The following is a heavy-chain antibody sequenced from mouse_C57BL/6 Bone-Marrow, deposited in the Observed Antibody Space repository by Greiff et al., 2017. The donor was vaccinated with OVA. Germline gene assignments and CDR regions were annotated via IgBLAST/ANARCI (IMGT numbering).Heavy chain of an antibody. D-gene: IGHD1-1*01. J-gene: IGHJ2*01. Sequence: VQLVESGAELVRPGASVTLSCKASGYTFTDYEMHWVKQTPVHGLEWIGAIDPETGGTAYNQKFKGKAILTADKSSSTAYMELRSLTSEDSAVYYCTRPQLFYFDYWGQGTTLTVSS. V-gene: IGHV1-15*01. CDR3: TRPQLFYFDY. CDR2: IDPETGGT. CDR1: GYTFTDYE.